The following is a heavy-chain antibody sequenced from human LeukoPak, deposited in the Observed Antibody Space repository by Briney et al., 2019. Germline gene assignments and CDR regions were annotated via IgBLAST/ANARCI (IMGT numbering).Heavy chain of an antibody. CDR2: IRYDGNNK. V-gene: IGHV3-30*02. Sequence: GGSLRLSCAASGFTFSSYGMHWVRQTPGKGLEWVAFIRYDGNNKYHADSVKGRFTISRDNSKNTLFLQMNSLRPEDTAVYYCANYDWGSDAFDIWGQGTMVTVSS. D-gene: IGHD7-27*01. CDR1: GFTFSSYG. CDR3: ANYDWGSDAFDI. J-gene: IGHJ3*02.